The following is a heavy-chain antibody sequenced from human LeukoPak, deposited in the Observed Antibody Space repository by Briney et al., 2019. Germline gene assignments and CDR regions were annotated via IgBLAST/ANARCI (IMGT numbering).Heavy chain of an antibody. CDR2: IWYDGSNK. V-gene: IGHV3-33*01. D-gene: IGHD3-3*01. Sequence: PGRSLRLSCAASGFTFSSYGMHWVRQAPGKGLEWVAVIWYDGSNKYYADSVKGRFTVSRDNSKNTLYLQMNSLRAEDTAVYYCARTLLGVANFDYWGQGTLVTVSS. CDR3: ARTLLGVANFDY. CDR1: GFTFSSYG. J-gene: IGHJ4*02.